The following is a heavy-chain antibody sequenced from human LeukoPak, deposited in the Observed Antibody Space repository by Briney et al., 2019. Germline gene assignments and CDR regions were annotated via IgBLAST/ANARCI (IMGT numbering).Heavy chain of an antibody. Sequence: PTGGTLRLSCAASGFTFSSYGMSWVRQAPGKGLEWVSAISGSGVTTYYTDSVKGRFTIFRDNSKNTLYLQMNSLRAEDTAVYYCAKDSYGSGSYYTSRWGQGTLVTVSS. D-gene: IGHD3-10*01. CDR1: GFTFSSYG. CDR3: AKDSYGSGSYYTSR. CDR2: ISGSGVTT. V-gene: IGHV3-23*01. J-gene: IGHJ4*02.